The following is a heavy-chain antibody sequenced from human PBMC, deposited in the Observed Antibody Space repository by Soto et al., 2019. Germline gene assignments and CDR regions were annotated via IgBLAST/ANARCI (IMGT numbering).Heavy chain of an antibody. V-gene: IGHV3-20*04. CDR1: GFTFDDYG. D-gene: IGHD6-13*01. CDR2: INWNGGST. Sequence: EVQLVESGGGVVRPGGSLRLSCAASGFTFDDYGMSWVRQAPGKGLEWVSGINWNGGSTGYADYVKGRFTISRDNAKNSLYLQMNSLRAEDTALYYCARDRLAQKKAGYFDYWGQGTLVTVSS. CDR3: ARDRLAQKKAGYFDY. J-gene: IGHJ4*02.